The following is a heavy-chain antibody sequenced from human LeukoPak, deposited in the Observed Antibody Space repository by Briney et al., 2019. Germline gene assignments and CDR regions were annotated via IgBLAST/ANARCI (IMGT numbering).Heavy chain of an antibody. Sequence: GGSLRLXCAASGFTFSSYSMNWVRRAPGKGLESVSSISSSSSYIYYADSVKGRFTISRDNAKNSLYLQMNSLRAEDTAVYYCARERVGYSYGATCFDYWGQGTLVTVSS. J-gene: IGHJ4*02. CDR2: ISSSSSYI. D-gene: IGHD5-18*01. CDR1: GFTFSSYS. V-gene: IGHV3-21*01. CDR3: ARERVGYSYGATCFDY.